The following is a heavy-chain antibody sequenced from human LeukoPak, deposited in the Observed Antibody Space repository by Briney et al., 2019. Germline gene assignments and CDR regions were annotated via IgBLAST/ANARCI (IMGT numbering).Heavy chain of an antibody. CDR1: GYTFTNYG. Sequence: ASVTDSCMASGYTFTNYGLSWVRQAPGKGLEWMGWISAYNGKTKYGQKLQGRVTITTDTSPSTADLEQGSLRSDDTAVYYCARDDYDSSGTPDRDWFDPWGQGTLVTVSS. D-gene: IGHD3-22*01. V-gene: IGHV1-18*01. CDR2: ISAYNGKT. CDR3: ARDDYDSSGTPDRDWFDP. J-gene: IGHJ5*02.